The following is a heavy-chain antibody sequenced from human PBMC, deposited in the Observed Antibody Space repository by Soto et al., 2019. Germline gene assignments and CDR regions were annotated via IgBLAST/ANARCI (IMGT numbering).Heavy chain of an antibody. Sequence: PSETLSLTCTVSGGSISSYYWSRIRQPPGKGLEWIGYIYYSGSTNYNPSLKSRVTISVDTSKNQFSLKLSSVTAADTAVYYCARWWSGSRQGFDPWGQGTLVTVSS. D-gene: IGHD3-3*01. CDR3: ARWWSGSRQGFDP. V-gene: IGHV4-59*12. J-gene: IGHJ5*02. CDR1: GGSISSYY. CDR2: IYYSGST.